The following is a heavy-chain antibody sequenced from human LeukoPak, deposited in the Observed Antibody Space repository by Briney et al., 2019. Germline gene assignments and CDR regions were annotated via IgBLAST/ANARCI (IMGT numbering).Heavy chain of an antibody. J-gene: IGHJ6*02. D-gene: IGHD6-13*01. Sequence: GGSLRLSCAASGFTFSSYGMHWVRQAPGKGLEWVTVISYDGSDKYYADSVKGRFTISRDNSKNTLYLQMNTLRIEDTAVYYCAKDIVAAADKNLYGMDVWGQGTTVTVSS. V-gene: IGHV3-30*18. CDR3: AKDIVAAADKNLYGMDV. CDR2: ISYDGSDK. CDR1: GFTFSSYG.